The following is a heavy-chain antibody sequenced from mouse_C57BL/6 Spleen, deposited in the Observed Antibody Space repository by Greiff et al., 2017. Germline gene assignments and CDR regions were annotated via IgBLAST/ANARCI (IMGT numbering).Heavy chain of an antibody. J-gene: IGHJ4*01. CDR2: INPYNGRT. CDR1: GYTFTDYY. CDR3: ARSYSNYPYYAMDY. D-gene: IGHD2-5*01. Sequence: EVQLQQSGPVLVKPGASVKMSCKASGYTFTDYYMNWVKQSHGKSLEWIGVINPYNGRTSYNQKFKGKATLTVDKSSSTAYMELNSLTSEDSAVYYCARSYSNYPYYAMDYWGQGTSVTVSS. V-gene: IGHV1-19*01.